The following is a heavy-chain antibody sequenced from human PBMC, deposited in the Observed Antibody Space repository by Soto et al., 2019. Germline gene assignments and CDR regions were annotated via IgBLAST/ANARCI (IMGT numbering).Heavy chain of an antibody. CDR2: MFYSGLT. J-gene: IGHJ6*02. D-gene: IGHD3-3*01. V-gene: IGHV4-39*01. CDR1: GYSVSSSDYY. CDR3: APLTVSLSGPYGIHV. Sequence: SETLSLTCSVSGYSVSSSDYYWAWIRQPPGKGLEWIGSMFYSGLTYYNPSLKSRVTLSVDTSKSQVSVSLNSVTAADTAVYYCAPLTVSLSGPYGIHVWGRGTTVTVSS.